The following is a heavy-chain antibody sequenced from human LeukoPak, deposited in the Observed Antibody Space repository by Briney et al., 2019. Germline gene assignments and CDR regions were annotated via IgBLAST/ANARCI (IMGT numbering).Heavy chain of an antibody. J-gene: IGHJ3*02. D-gene: IGHD2-15*01. V-gene: IGHV1-2*02. Sequence: GASVKVSCKASGYTFTGYYMHWVRQAPGQGLEWMGWINPNSGGTNYAQKFQGRVTMTRDTSISTVYMELSRLRSDDTAVYYCARGGIGYCSGGSCPMAFDIWGQGTMVTVSS. CDR2: INPNSGGT. CDR3: ARGGIGYCSGGSCPMAFDI. CDR1: GYTFTGYY.